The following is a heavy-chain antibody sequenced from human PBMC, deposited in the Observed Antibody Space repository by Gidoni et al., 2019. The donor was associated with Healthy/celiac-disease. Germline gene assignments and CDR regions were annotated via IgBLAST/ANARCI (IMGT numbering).Heavy chain of an antibody. V-gene: IGHV3-48*01. CDR3: ARGFEWELSSGF. CDR1: GFTYSSYS. D-gene: IGHD1-26*01. Sequence: EVQLVESGGGLVKPGGSLRLSCAASGFTYSSYSMNWARQAPGKGREWVSYISSSSSTIYYEDSVKGRFTISRDNAKNSLYLQMNSLRAEDTAVYYCARGFEWELSSGFWCQGTLVTVSS. J-gene: IGHJ4*02. CDR2: ISSSSSTI.